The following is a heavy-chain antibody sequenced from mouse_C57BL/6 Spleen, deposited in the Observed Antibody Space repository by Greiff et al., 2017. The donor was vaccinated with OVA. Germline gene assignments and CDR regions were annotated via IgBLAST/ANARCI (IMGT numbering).Heavy chain of an antibody. Sequence: EVHLVESEGGLVQPGSSMKLSCTASGFTFSDYYMAWVRQVPEKGLEWVANINYDGSSTYYLDSLKSRFIISRDNAKNILYLQMSSLKSEDTATYYCARGGHYYAMDYWGQGTSVTVSS. CDR1: GFTFSDYY. CDR2: INYDGSST. CDR3: ARGGHYYAMDY. V-gene: IGHV5-16*01. J-gene: IGHJ4*01.